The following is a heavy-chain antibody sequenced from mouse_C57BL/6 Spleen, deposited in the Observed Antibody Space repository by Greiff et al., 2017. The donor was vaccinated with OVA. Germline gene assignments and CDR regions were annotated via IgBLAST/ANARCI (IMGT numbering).Heavy chain of an antibody. Sequence: VQLQQPGAELVRPGSSVKLSCKASGYTFTSYWMDWVKQRPGQGLEWIGNIYPSDSETHYNQKFKDKATLTVDKSSSTAYMQLSSLTSEDSAVYYCAREDWDSYWYFDVWGTGTTVTVSS. J-gene: IGHJ1*03. D-gene: IGHD4-1*01. V-gene: IGHV1-61*01. CDR1: GYTFTSYW. CDR2: IYPSDSET. CDR3: AREDWDSYWYFDV.